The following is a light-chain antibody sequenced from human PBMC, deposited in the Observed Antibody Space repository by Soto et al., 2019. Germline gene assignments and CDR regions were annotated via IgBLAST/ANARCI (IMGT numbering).Light chain of an antibody. CDR3: QQYVSSPWA. J-gene: IGKJ1*01. CDR2: GAS. CDR1: QSVTNSF. Sequence: EIVLAQSPCTVSLSPGERATLSCRASQSVTNSFLAWYQQKPGQAPRLLIYGASRRATGIPDRFTGSGSGTDFTLTISRLEPEDFAVYYCQQYVSSPWAFGQGTKVDIK. V-gene: IGKV3-20*01.